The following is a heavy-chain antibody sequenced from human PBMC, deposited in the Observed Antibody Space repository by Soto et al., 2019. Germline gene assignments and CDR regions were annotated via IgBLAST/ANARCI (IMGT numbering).Heavy chain of an antibody. D-gene: IGHD4-17*01. J-gene: IGHJ4*02. CDR1: GGSSSSYY. CDR2: IYTSGST. V-gene: IGHV4-4*07. CDR3: AGDDYGDLEFGY. Sequence: PSETLSLTCTVSGGSSSSYYWRWIRQPAGKGLEWFGRIYTSGSTNYNPSLKSRVTMSVDTSKNQFPLKLSSVTAADTAVYYCAGDDYGDLEFGYWGQGTLVTVSS.